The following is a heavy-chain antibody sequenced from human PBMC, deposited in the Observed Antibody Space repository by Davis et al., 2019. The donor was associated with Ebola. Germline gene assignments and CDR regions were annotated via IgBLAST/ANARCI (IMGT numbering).Heavy chain of an antibody. CDR1: GFTFSDYY. Sequence: ESLKISCAASGFTFSDYYMSWIRQAPGKGLEWIGSIYYSGSTYYNPSLKSRVTISADTSKNQFSLKLSSVTAADTAVYYCARLRFWSGYYLVGGQIYGMDVWGQGTTVTVSS. J-gene: IGHJ6*02. CDR2: IYYSGST. V-gene: IGHV4-39*01. D-gene: IGHD3-3*01. CDR3: ARLRFWSGYYLVGGQIYGMDV.